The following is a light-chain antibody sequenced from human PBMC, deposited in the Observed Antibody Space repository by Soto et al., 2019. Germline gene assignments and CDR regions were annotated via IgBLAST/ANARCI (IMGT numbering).Light chain of an antibody. V-gene: IGKV3-11*01. CDR1: QSVGSN. Sequence: EVVLTQSPATLSVSPGAGATLSCRASQSVGSNLAWYQQKPGQAPRLLIYAASNRATGIPARFSGSGSGTDFTLTISSLEPEDFAVYYCQQRSNWPLTFGGGTKVDIK. CDR3: QQRSNWPLT. CDR2: AAS. J-gene: IGKJ4*01.